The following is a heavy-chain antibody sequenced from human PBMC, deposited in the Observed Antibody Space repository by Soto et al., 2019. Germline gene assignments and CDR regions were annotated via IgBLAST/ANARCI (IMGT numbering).Heavy chain of an antibody. CDR3: AKDLYYYDSSGYYTPAFDY. CDR2: INGDGSTT. D-gene: IGHD3-22*01. J-gene: IGHJ4*02. CDR1: GFTISNYW. Sequence: GGSLRLSCAASGFTISNYWMHWFRQAPGKGLVRVSRINGDGSTTTYADSVKGRFTISRDNSKNTLYLQMNSLIAEDTAVYYCAKDLYYYDSSGYYTPAFDYWGQGTLVTVSS. V-gene: IGHV3-74*01.